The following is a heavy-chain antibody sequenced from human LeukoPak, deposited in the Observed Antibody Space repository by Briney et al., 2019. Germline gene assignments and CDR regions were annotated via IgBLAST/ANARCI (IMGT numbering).Heavy chain of an antibody. Sequence: ASVKVSCKASGYTFTGYYMHWVRQAPGHRLECMGWINPNSGGTNYAQKFQGRVTMTRDTSISTAYMELSRLRSDDTAVCYCASASLPALRFLEWLPFNWGQGTLVTVSS. V-gene: IGHV1-2*02. CDR1: GYTFTGYY. D-gene: IGHD3-3*01. J-gene: IGHJ4*02. CDR2: INPNSGGT. CDR3: ASASLPALRFLEWLPFN.